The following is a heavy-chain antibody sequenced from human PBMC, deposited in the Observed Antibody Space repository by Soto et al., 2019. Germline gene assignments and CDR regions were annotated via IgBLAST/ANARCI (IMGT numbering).Heavy chain of an antibody. CDR2: ISGSGFST. CDR1: GFTFNSYA. Sequence: GSLRLSCAASGFTFNSYAMSWVRQTPGRGLEWVSAISGSGFSTYYADSVKGRFTISRDSSKNTLDLQMNSLRAEDTAVYYCAKAPYYYGSSGYYFHALDIWGQGTMVTVSS. D-gene: IGHD3-22*01. J-gene: IGHJ3*02. CDR3: AKAPYYYGSSGYYFHALDI. V-gene: IGHV3-23*01.